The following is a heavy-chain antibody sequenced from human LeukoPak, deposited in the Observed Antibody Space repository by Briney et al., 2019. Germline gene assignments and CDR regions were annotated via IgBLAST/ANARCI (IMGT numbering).Heavy chain of an antibody. V-gene: IGHV4-39*01. J-gene: IGHJ4*02. CDR1: GGSISSSSYY. D-gene: IGHD3-22*01. CDR3: ARPAAYYDSSDPYDY. Sequence: PSETLSLTCTVSGGSISSSSYYWGWIRQPPGKGLEWIGSIYYSGSTHYNPSLKSRVTISVDTSKNQFSLKLSSVTAADTAVYYCARPAAYYDSSDPYDYWGQGTLVTVSS. CDR2: IYYSGST.